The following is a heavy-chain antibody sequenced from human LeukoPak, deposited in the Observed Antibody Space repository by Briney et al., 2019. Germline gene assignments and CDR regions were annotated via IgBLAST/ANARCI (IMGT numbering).Heavy chain of an antibody. D-gene: IGHD4-23*01. Sequence: GGSLRLSCSASGFTVSSNYMSWLRQAPGKGLEWVIVIYSGGSTYYADFVKGRFSISRDNYKNTLYLQMNSLRAEDTAVYYCASVTLNAYAGDYRGQGTLVTVSS. J-gene: IGHJ4*02. CDR2: IYSGGST. CDR1: GFTVSSNY. CDR3: ASVTLNAYAGDY. V-gene: IGHV3-53*01.